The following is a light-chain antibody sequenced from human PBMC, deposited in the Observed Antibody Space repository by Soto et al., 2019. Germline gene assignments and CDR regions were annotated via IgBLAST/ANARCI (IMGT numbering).Light chain of an antibody. Sequence: DIQMTQSPSSLSASVGDRVTITCRTSQSINTYLNWYQQKPGKAPKLLIYGASSLQSGVPLRFSSSGSGTDFTLTITTLQPEDFATYYCQESYSFLWGTCGQGTKVEIK. CDR3: QESYSFLWGT. CDR1: QSINTY. V-gene: IGKV1-39*01. J-gene: IGKJ1*01. CDR2: GAS.